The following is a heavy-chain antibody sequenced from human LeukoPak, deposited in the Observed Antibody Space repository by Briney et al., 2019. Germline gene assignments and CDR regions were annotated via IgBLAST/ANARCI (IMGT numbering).Heavy chain of an antibody. Sequence: SETLSLTCTVSGGSISSYYWSWIRQPPGKGLEWIGYIYYSGSTNYNPSLKSRVTISVDTSKNKFSLNLSSATAADTAIYYCARDTSSGSLKGAFDLWGQGTMVTVSS. J-gene: IGHJ3*01. CDR3: ARDTSSGSLKGAFDL. CDR2: IYYSGST. D-gene: IGHD6-19*01. CDR1: GGSISSYY. V-gene: IGHV4-59*12.